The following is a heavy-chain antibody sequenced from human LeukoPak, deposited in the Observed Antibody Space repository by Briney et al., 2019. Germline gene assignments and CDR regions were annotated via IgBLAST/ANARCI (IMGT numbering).Heavy chain of an antibody. D-gene: IGHD3-9*01. V-gene: IGHV1-18*01. CDR1: GYTFTSYG. Sequence: ASVKVSCKASGYTFTSYGISWVRQAPGQGLEWMGWISAYNGNTNYAQKLQGRVTMTTDTSTSTAYMELRSLRSDDTAVYYCARTYYDILTGYNWFDPWGQGTLVTVSS. CDR2: ISAYNGNT. J-gene: IGHJ5*02. CDR3: ARTYYDILTGYNWFDP.